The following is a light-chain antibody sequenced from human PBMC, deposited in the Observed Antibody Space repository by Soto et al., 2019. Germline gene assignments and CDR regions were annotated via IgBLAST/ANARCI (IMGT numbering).Light chain of an antibody. CDR3: QQYNDWPRAT. CDR2: RTS. J-gene: IGKJ4*01. CDR1: QSVSIL. Sequence: EIVLTQSPVTLSLSAAERCTLSCMASQSVSILLAWYQQKPGQAPRLLMFRTSSRATGFPARFSGSGSGTEFNLTISSLQSEDFGVYYCQQYNDWPRATFGGGTKVDIK. V-gene: IGKV3-15*01.